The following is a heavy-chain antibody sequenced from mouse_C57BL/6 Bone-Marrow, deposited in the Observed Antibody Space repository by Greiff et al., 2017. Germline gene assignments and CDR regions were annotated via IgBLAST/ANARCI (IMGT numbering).Heavy chain of an antibody. CDR3: ARDYCSSYGYFDV. D-gene: IGHD1-1*01. Sequence: QVQLQQSGPELVKPGASVKLSCKASGYTFTSYDINWVKQRPGQGLEWIGWICPGGGSTKYNEKFKGKATLTVDTSSSTAYMELHSLTSEDSEVYVCARDYCSSYGYFDVWGTGTTVTVSS. CDR1: GYTFTSYD. V-gene: IGHV1-85*01. CDR2: ICPGGGST. J-gene: IGHJ1*03.